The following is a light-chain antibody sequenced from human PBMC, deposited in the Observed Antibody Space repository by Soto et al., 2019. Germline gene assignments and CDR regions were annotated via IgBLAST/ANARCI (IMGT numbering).Light chain of an antibody. V-gene: IGLV2-11*01. CDR3: CSYAGNFWV. Sequence: QSALTQPRSVSGSPGQSVTISCTGTSSDVGTYNYVSWYQQHPGKAPKLIIYDVTQRPSGVPDRFSGSKSGNSASLIISGLQADAEADYHCCSYAGNFWVFGGGTKVTVL. CDR1: SSDVGTYNY. CDR2: DVT. J-gene: IGLJ3*02.